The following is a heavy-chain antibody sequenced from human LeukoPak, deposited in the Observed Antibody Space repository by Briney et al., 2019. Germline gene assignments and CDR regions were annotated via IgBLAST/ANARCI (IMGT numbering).Heavy chain of an antibody. CDR1: GFTFSTYV. CDR3: GRYYVMDV. Sequence: GGSLRLSCAASGFTFSTYVMNWVRQAPGKGLEWVSTISDSGGSTYYADTVKGRFTISRDNSKSTLYLQMNSLRAEDTAVYYCGRYYVMDVWGQGTSVTVSS. V-gene: IGHV3-23*01. J-gene: IGHJ6*02. CDR2: ISDSGGST.